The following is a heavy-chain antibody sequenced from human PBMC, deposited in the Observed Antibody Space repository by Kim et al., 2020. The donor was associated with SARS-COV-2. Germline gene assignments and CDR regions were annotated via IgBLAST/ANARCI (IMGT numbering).Heavy chain of an antibody. CDR2: INAGNGNT. CDR3: ARDRCSGWYGNYYYYMDV. Sequence: ASVKVSCKASGYTFTSYAMHWVRQAPGQRLEWMGWINAGNGNTKYSQKFQGRVTITRDTSASTAYMELSSLRPEDTAVYYSARDRCSGWYGNYYYYMDVWGKGTTVTVSS. V-gene: IGHV1-3*01. D-gene: IGHD6-19*01. J-gene: IGHJ6*03. CDR1: GYTFTSYA.